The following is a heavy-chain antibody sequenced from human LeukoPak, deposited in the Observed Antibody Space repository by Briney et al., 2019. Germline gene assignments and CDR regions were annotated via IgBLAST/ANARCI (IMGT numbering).Heavy chain of an antibody. D-gene: IGHD4-23*01. Sequence: GGSLRLSCAASGFTFSSCGMHWVRQAPGKGLEWVAVISYGGDNKYYADSVKGRFTISRDNSKNTLYLQVNILRADDTALYYWSRPRDELLHQSFDYWGQGALVTVSS. CDR3: SRPRDELLHQSFDY. CDR1: GFTFSSCG. CDR2: ISYGGDNK. V-gene: IGHV3-30*03. J-gene: IGHJ4*02.